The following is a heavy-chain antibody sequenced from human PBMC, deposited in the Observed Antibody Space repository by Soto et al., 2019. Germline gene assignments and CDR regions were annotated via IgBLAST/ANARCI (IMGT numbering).Heavy chain of an antibody. Sequence: GASVKVSCKASGYTFTSYAMHWVRQAPGQRLEWMGWINAGNGNTKYSQKFQGRVTITRDTSASTAYMELSSLRSEDTAVYYCARDLVPAATGGFDPWGQGTLVTVSS. CDR3: ARDLVPAATGGFDP. D-gene: IGHD2-2*01. V-gene: IGHV1-3*01. CDR2: INAGNGNT. J-gene: IGHJ5*02. CDR1: GYTFTSYA.